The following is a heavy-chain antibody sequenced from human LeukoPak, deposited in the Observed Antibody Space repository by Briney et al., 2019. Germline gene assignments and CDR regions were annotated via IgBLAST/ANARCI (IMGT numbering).Heavy chain of an antibody. CDR1: GYTFTGYY. J-gene: IGHJ5*02. Sequence: ASVKVSCKASGYTFTGYYMHWVRQAPGQGLEWMGWINPNSGGTNYAQKFQGRVTMTRDTSISTAYLQWSSLKASDTAMYYCARQATPWNWFDPWGQGTLVTVSS. CDR3: ARQATPWNWFDP. CDR2: INPNSGGT. V-gene: IGHV1-2*02.